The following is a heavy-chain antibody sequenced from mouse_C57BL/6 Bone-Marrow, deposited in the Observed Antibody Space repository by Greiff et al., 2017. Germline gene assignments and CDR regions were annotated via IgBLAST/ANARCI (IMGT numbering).Heavy chain of an antibody. D-gene: IGHD2-1*01. CDR1: GFTFSSYG. V-gene: IGHV5-6*01. CDR2: ISSGGSYT. CDR3: ATMVTTNAMDD. Sequence: EVQRVESGGDLVKPGGSLKLSCAASGFTFSSYGMSWVRQTPDKRLEWVATISSGGSYTYYPDSVKGRFTISRDNAKNTLYLQMSSLKSEDTAMYYCATMVTTNAMDDWGQGTSVTVSS. J-gene: IGHJ4*01.